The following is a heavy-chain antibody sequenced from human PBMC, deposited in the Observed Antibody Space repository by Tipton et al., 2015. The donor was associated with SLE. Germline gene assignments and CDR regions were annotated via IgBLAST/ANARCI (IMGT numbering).Heavy chain of an antibody. CDR3: AKDFDGYNGFDF. Sequence: LSLTCAASGFTFSSYAMSWVRQAPGKGLEWVSSIRNSGDTTYYADSVTGRFTISRDNSKNTLYLQMNSLRPEDTALYYCAKDFDGYNGFDFWGQGTLVTVSS. CDR2: IRNSGDTT. V-gene: IGHV3-23*01. CDR1: GFTFSSYA. D-gene: IGHD5-24*01. J-gene: IGHJ4*02.